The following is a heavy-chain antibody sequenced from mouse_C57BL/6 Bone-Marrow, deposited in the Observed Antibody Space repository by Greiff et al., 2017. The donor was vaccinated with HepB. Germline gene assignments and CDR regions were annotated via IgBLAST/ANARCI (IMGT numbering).Heavy chain of an antibody. D-gene: IGHD1-1*01. CDR3: ASEVYTQYFDV. Sequence: DVKLVESGGGLVKPGGSLKLSCAASGFTFSSYAMSWVRQTPEKRLEWVATISDGGSYTYYPDNVKGRFTYSRDNARNNLYLQVSHLKSEDTAMYYCASEVYTQYFDVWGTGTTVTVSS. J-gene: IGHJ1*03. CDR1: GFTFSSYA. CDR2: ISDGGSYT. V-gene: IGHV5-4*03.